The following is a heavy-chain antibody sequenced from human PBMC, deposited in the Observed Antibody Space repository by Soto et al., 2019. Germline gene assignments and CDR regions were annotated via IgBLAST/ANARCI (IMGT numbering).Heavy chain of an antibody. V-gene: IGHV4-4*02. CDR2: IYHSGST. J-gene: IGHJ6*03. Sequence: SETLSLTCAVSSGSISSSNWWSWVRQPPGKGLGWIGEIYHSGSTNYNPSLKSRVTISVDKSKNQFSLKLSSVTAADTAVYYCARVGYDIFSYYCYYMDVWGKGTTVTLSS. D-gene: IGHD3-9*01. CDR3: ARVGYDIFSYYCYYMDV. CDR1: SGSISSSNW.